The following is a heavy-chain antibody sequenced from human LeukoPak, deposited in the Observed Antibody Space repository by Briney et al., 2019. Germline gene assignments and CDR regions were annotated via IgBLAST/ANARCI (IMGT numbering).Heavy chain of an antibody. Sequence: ASVKVSCKASGYTFTGYYMHWVRQAPGQGLEWMGWINPNSGGTNYAQKFQGRVTMTRDTSISTAYMELSRLRSDDTAVYYSARDGAAVVGPFGWFDPWGQGTLVTVSS. J-gene: IGHJ5*02. CDR3: ARDGAAVVGPFGWFDP. V-gene: IGHV1-2*02. CDR1: GYTFTGYY. CDR2: INPNSGGT. D-gene: IGHD6-19*01.